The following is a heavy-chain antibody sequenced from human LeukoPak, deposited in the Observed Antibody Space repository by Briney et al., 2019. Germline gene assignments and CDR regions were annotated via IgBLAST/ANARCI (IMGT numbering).Heavy chain of an antibody. V-gene: IGHV3-23*01. J-gene: IGHJ4*02. CDR1: TFTFSSYN. Sequence: GGSLRLSCAASTFTFSSYNMNWVRQAPGKGLEWVSAISGSGGSTYYADSVKGRFTISRDNSKNTLYLQMNSLRAEDTAVYYCAKDLVRDYTGGVDYWGQGALVTVSS. CDR3: AKDLVRDYTGGVDY. D-gene: IGHD3-16*01. CDR2: ISGSGGST.